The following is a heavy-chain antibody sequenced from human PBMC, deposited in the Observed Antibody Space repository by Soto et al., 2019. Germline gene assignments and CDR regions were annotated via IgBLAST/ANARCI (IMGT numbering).Heavy chain of an antibody. CDR2: HNANSGGT. J-gene: IGHJ4*02. CDR1: RYTFTDYY. V-gene: IGHV1-2*02. CDR3: ARPAYCGGDCYYYFDH. D-gene: IGHD2-21*02. Sequence: ASVKVSCKTSRYTFTDYYMPWLRPAPLQGLEWLGWHNANSGGTVSAENFQGRVTMTRDPSISRSYMELSGLTSADTAVYYCARPAYCGGDCYYYFDHGGQGNRVTVSS.